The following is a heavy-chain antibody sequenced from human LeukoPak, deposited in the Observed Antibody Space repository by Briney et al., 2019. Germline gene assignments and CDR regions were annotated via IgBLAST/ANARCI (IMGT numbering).Heavy chain of an antibody. CDR2: INAGNGNT. V-gene: IGHV1-3*01. D-gene: IGHD6-13*01. Sequence: GASVKVSCKASGYTFTSYVMHWVRQAPGQRLEWMGWINAGNGNTKYSQKFQGRVTITRDTSASTAYMELSSLRSEDTAVYYCARVGAAAGPYYFDYWGQGTLVTVSS. CDR3: ARVGAAAGPYYFDY. CDR1: GYTFTSYV. J-gene: IGHJ4*02.